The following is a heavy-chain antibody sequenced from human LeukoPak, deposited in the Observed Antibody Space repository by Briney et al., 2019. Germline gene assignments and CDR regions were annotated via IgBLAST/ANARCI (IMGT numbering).Heavy chain of an antibody. CDR2: IYYSGST. Sequence: SETLSLTCTVSGGSISSSSYYWGWIRQPPGKGLEWIVSIYYSGSTYYNPSLKSRVTISVYTSKNQFSLKLSSVTAADTAVYYCASHLLQDSSGYPPYYFDYWGQGTLVTVSS. V-gene: IGHV4-39*01. CDR1: GGSISSSSYY. J-gene: IGHJ4*02. D-gene: IGHD3-22*01. CDR3: ASHLLQDSSGYPPYYFDY.